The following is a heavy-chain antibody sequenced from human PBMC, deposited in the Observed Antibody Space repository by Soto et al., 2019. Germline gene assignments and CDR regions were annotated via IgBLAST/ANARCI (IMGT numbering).Heavy chain of an antibody. CDR1: GGSISSSSYY. D-gene: IGHD2-15*01. CDR3: ASPYCSGGSCYSVGLEINAFDI. J-gene: IGHJ3*02. Sequence: PSETLSLTCTVPGGSISSSSYYWGWIRQPPGKGLEWIVSIYYSGSTYYNPSLKSRVTISVDTSKNQFSLKLSSVTAADTDVYYCASPYCSGGSCYSVGLEINAFDIWGQGTMVTVSS. V-gene: IGHV4-39*01. CDR2: IYYSGST.